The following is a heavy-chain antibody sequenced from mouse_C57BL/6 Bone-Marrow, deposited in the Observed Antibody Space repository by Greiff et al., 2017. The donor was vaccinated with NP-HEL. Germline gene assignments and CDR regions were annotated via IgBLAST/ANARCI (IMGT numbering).Heavy chain of an antibody. CDR3: ARGADYDGDYYAMDY. J-gene: IGHJ4*01. D-gene: IGHD2-4*01. V-gene: IGHV1-50*01. CDR2: IDPSDSYT. Sequence: VQLQQPGAELVKPGASVKLSCKASGYTFTSYWMQWVKQRPGQGLEWIGEIDPSDSYTNYHPTFKGKATLTVDTSSSTAYMQLSSLTSEDSAVYYCARGADYDGDYYAMDYWGQGTSVTAYS. CDR1: GYTFTSYW.